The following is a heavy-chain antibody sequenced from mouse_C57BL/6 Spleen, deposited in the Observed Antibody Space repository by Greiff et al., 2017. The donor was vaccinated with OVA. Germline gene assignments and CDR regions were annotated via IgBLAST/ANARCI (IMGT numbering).Heavy chain of an antibody. J-gene: IGHJ4*01. D-gene: IGHD1-1*01. Sequence: DVMLVESGGGLVKPGGSLKLSCAASGFTFSSYAMSWVRQTPEKRLEWVATISDGGSYTYYPDNVKGRFTISRDNAKNNLYLQMSHLKSEDTAMYYCARDKGVLRYDAMDYWVQGTSVTVSS. CDR2: ISDGGSYT. V-gene: IGHV5-4*01. CDR1: GFTFSSYA. CDR3: ARDKGVLRYDAMDY.